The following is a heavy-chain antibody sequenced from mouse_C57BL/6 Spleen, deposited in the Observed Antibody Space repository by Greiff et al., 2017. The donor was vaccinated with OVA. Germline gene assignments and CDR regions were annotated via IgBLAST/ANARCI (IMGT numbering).Heavy chain of an antibody. D-gene: IGHD1-1*01. CDR1: GYAFTNYL. J-gene: IGHJ4*01. Sequence: QVQLQQSGAELVRPGTSVKVSCKASGYAFTNYLIEWVKQRPGQGLEWIGVINPGSGGTNYNEKFKGKATLTADKSSSTAYMQLSSLTSEDAAVYFCASQGYYGSSPHAMDYWGQGTSVTVSS. CDR2: INPGSGGT. V-gene: IGHV1-54*01. CDR3: ASQGYYGSSPHAMDY.